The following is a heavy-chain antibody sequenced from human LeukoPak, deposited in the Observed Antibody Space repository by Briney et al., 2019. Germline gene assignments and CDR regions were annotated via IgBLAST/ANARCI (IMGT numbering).Heavy chain of an antibody. CDR1: GFTFSSYA. Sequence: PGGSLRLSCAASGFTFSSYAMHWVRQAPGKGLEWEAVISYDGSNKYYADSVKGRFTISRDNSKNTLYLQMNSLRAEDTAVYYCARTLTMVRGMGFDYWGQGTLVTVSS. CDR3: ARTLTMVRGMGFDY. V-gene: IGHV3-30-3*01. D-gene: IGHD3-10*01. J-gene: IGHJ4*02. CDR2: ISYDGSNK.